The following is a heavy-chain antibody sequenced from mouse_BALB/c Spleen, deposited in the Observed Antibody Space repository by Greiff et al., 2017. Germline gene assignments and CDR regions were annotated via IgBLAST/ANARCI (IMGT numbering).Heavy chain of an antibody. D-gene: IGHD2-10*02. CDR2: INPSNGGT. CDR3: TSGYGNLDY. V-gene: IGHV1S81*02. Sequence: VQLQESGAELVKPGASVKLSCKASGYTFTSYYMYWVKQRPGQGLEWIGEINPSNGGTNFNEKFKSKATLTVDKSSSTAYMQLSSLTSEDSAVYYCTSGYGNLDYWGQGTTLTVSS. CDR1: GYTFTSYY. J-gene: IGHJ2*01.